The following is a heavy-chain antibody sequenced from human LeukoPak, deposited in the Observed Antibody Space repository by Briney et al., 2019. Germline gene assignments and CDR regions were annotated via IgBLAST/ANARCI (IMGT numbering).Heavy chain of an antibody. D-gene: IGHD3-22*01. CDR1: GGSFSGYY. CDR3: ARTYCYDSSGYGH. CDR2: INHSGST. V-gene: IGHV4-34*01. J-gene: IGHJ4*02. Sequence: PSETLSLTCAVYGGSFSGYYWSWIRQPPGKGLEWIGEINHSGSTNYNPSLKSRVTISVDTSKNQFSLKLSSVTAADTAVYYCARTYCYDSSGYGHWGQGTLVTVSS.